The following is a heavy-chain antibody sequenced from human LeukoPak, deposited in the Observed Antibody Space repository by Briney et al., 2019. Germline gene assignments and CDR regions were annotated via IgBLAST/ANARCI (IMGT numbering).Heavy chain of an antibody. CDR1: GYTFTGYY. Sequence: ASVKVSCKTSGYTFTGYYMHWVRQAPGQGLEWMGWISAYNGNTNYAQKLQGRVTMTTDTSTSTAYMELRSLRSDDTAVYYCARGSNYAYYYYMDVWGKGTTVTVSS. CDR2: ISAYNGNT. D-gene: IGHD4-11*01. J-gene: IGHJ6*03. V-gene: IGHV1-18*04. CDR3: ARGSNYAYYYYMDV.